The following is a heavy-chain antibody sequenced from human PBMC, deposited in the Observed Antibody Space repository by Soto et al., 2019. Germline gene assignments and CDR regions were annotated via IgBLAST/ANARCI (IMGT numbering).Heavy chain of an antibody. D-gene: IGHD3-10*01. CDR2: ISYDGSNK. CDR1: GFTFSSYA. J-gene: IGHJ6*02. Sequence: QVQLVESGGGVVQPGRSLRLSCAASGFTFSSYAMHWVRQAPGKGLEWVAVISYDGSNKYYADSVKGRFTISRDNSKNTLYLQMNSLRAEHTAVYYCAREGGVLYYGMDVWGQGTTVTVSS. CDR3: AREGGVLYYGMDV. V-gene: IGHV3-30-3*01.